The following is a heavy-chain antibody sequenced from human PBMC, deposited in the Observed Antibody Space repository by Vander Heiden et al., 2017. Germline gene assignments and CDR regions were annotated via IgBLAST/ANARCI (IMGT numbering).Heavy chain of an antibody. V-gene: IGHV1-2*02. Sequence: QVQLVQSGAEVKKPGASVKVSCKASGYTFTGYYMHWVRQAPGQGLEWMGWINPNSGGTNYAQKFQGRVTMTRDTSISTAYMELSRLRSDDTAVYYCARGLGYCSSTSCYPDYYYYGMDVWGQGTTVTVSS. CDR2: INPNSGGT. J-gene: IGHJ6*02. CDR3: ARGLGYCSSTSCYPDYYYYGMDV. D-gene: IGHD2-2*01. CDR1: GYTFTGYY.